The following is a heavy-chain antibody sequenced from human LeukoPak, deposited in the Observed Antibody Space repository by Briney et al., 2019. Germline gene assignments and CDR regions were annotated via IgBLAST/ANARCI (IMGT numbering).Heavy chain of an antibody. J-gene: IGHJ4*02. Sequence: PGRSLRLSCAASGFTFSSYAMHWVRQAPGKGLEWVAVISYDGSNKYYADSVKGRFTISRDNSKNTLYLQMNSLRAEDTAVYYCARDSMVRGVMQLDYWGQGTLVTVSS. CDR2: ISYDGSNK. V-gene: IGHV3-30*04. CDR1: GFTFSSYA. D-gene: IGHD3-10*01. CDR3: ARDSMVRGVMQLDY.